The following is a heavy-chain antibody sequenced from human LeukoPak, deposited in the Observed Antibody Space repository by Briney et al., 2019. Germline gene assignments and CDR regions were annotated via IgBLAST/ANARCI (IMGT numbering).Heavy chain of an antibody. V-gene: IGHV3-53*01. CDR3: ARAKVGDISWFDP. J-gene: IGHJ5*02. CDR2: IYSGGST. CDR1: GFIVNSDY. Sequence: GGSLRLSCAASGFIVNSDYMHWVRQAPGKGLEWVSVIYSGGSTYYADSVKGRFTMSRDNSKNTPYLQMNSLRAEDTAVYYCARAKVGDISWFDPWGQGTLVTVSS. D-gene: IGHD3-22*01.